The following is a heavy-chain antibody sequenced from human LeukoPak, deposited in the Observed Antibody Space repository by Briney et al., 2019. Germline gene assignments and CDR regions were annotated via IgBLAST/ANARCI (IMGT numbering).Heavy chain of an antibody. J-gene: IGHJ6*02. V-gene: IGHV1-18*01. CDR3: ARETTTFVVVPAARPGATGMDV. D-gene: IGHD2-2*01. CDR2: ISAYNGNT. Sequence: ASVEVSCKASGYTFTSYGISWVRQAPGQGLEWMGWISAYNGNTNYAQKLQGRVTMTTDTSTSTAYMELRSLRSDDTAVYYCARETTTFVVVPAARPGATGMDVWGQGTTVTVSS. CDR1: GYTFTSYG.